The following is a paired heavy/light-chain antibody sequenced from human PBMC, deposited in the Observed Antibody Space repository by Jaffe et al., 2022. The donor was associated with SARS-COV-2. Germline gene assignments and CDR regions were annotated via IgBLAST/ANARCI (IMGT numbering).Heavy chain of an antibody. J-gene: IGHJ6*02. CDR3: ARHGITMVREVGGYSYYGMDV. Sequence: EVQLVQSGAEVKKPGESLRISCKGSGYSFSNYWISWVRQMPGKGLEWMGRIDLYDSYIRYSPSFQGHVTISADKSISTTYLQWSSLKASDSAMYYCARHGITMVREVGGYSYYGMDVWGQGTTVTVSS. CDR1: GYSFSNYW. CDR2: IDLYDSYI. V-gene: IGHV5-10-1*03. D-gene: IGHD3-10*01.
Light chain of an antibody. CDR2: GNN. V-gene: IGLV1-40*01. Sequence: QSVLTQPPSVSGAPGQRVTISCTGSSSNIGASYDVHWSQQLPGTAPKLLIYGNNNRPSGVPDRFSGSKSGASASLAITGLQADDEADYYCQSYDNSLSGWVFGGGTKVTVL. CDR1: SSNIGASYD. CDR3: QSYDNSLSGWV. J-gene: IGLJ3*02.